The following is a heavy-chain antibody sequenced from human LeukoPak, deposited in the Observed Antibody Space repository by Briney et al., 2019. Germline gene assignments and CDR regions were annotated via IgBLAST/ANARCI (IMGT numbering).Heavy chain of an antibody. J-gene: IGHJ4*02. Sequence: ASVKVSCKVSGCTLTELSMHWVRRAPGKGLEWVGGFDPEDGETIYAQKFQGRVTMTEDTSTDTAYMELSSLRSEDTAVYYCATGRIMITFGGVIVIPPLGYWGQGTLVTVSS. CDR1: GCTLTELS. CDR2: FDPEDGET. CDR3: ATGRIMITFGGVIVIPPLGY. D-gene: IGHD3-16*02. V-gene: IGHV1-24*01.